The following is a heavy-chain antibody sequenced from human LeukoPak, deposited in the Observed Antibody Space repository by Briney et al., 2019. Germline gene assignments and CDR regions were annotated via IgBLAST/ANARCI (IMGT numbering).Heavy chain of an antibody. Sequence: PSETLSLTCTVPSGSISSNNHYWGWIRQPQGKGLEWIGSIYYSGSTYYNPSLKSRVTISVDTSKNQFSLKLSAVTAADTAVYYCARVGRGAAGTVYWGQGTLVTVSS. V-gene: IGHV4-39*07. D-gene: IGHD6-13*01. CDR1: SGSISSNNHY. CDR3: ARVGRGAAGTVY. J-gene: IGHJ4*02. CDR2: IYYSGST.